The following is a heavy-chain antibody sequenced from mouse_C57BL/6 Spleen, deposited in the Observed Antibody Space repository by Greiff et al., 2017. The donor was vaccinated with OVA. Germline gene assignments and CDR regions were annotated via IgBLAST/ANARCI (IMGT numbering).Heavy chain of an antibody. D-gene: IGHD2-5*01. V-gene: IGHV1-47*01. Sequence: VQRVESAAELVKPGASVKMSCKASGYTFTTYPIEWMKQNHGKSLEWIGNFHPYNDDTKYNEKFKGKATLTVEKSSSTVYLELSRLTSDDSAVYYCARRSNYGYFDVWGTGTTVTVSS. CDR3: ARRSNYGYFDV. J-gene: IGHJ1*03. CDR1: GYTFTTYP. CDR2: FHPYNDDT.